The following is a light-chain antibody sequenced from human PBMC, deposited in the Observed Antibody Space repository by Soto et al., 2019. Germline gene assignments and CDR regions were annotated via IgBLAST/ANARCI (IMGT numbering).Light chain of an antibody. CDR3: QQYNNWPPWT. CDR1: QSVSSS. CDR2: GAS. V-gene: IGKV3-15*01. J-gene: IGKJ1*01. Sequence: TQSPATLSVSPGERATLSCRSSQSVSSSLAWYQQKPGQAPRLLIYGASTRATGITARFSGSGSGTEFTLTISSLQSEDFAVYYCQQYNNWPPWTFGQGTKVDIK.